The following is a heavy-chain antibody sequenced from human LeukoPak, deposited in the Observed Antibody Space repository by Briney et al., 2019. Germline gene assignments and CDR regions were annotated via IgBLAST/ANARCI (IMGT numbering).Heavy chain of an antibody. CDR2: ITSSSSYT. CDR1: GFTFSDYY. D-gene: IGHD5-12*01. J-gene: IGHJ4*02. Sequence: GGSLRLSCAASGFTFSDYYMSWIRQAPGKGLEWVSYITSSSSYTNYADSVKGRFTISRDNAKNSLYLQMNSLRAEDTAVYYCARAYLDIVATLKPTSQYYFDYWGQGTLVTVSS. CDR3: ARAYLDIVATLKPTSQYYFDY. V-gene: IGHV3-11*06.